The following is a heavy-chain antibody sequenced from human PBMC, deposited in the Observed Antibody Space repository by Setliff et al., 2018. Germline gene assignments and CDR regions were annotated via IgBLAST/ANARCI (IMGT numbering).Heavy chain of an antibody. CDR2: FNPNSGDT. V-gene: IGHV1-2*06. CDR1: GYIFTGYY. CDR3: ARDPRSGSYKGFDY. Sequence: ASVKVSCKASGYIFTGYYIHWVRQAPGQGLEWMGRFNPNSGDTNSAQKFQGRVTMTRDTPISTAYMELSRLKYDDTAVYYCARDPRSGSYKGFDYWGQGTLVTVSS. J-gene: IGHJ4*02. D-gene: IGHD1-26*01.